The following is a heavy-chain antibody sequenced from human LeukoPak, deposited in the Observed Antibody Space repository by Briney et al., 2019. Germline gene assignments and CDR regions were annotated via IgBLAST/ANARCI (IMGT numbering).Heavy chain of an antibody. Sequence: GGSLRLSCAASGFTFSSYSMNWVRQAPGKGLEWVSSISSSSSYIYYADSVKSRFTISRDNAKNSLYLQMNSLRAEDTAVYYCARGYGSGSFEFDYWGQGTLATVSS. V-gene: IGHV3-21*01. CDR3: ARGYGSGSFEFDY. CDR2: ISSSSSYI. CDR1: GFTFSSYS. D-gene: IGHD3-10*01. J-gene: IGHJ4*02.